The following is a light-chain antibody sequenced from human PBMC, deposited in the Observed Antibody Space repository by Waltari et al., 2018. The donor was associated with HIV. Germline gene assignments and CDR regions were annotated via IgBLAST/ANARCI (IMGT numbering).Light chain of an antibody. J-gene: IGKJ2*02. Sequence: DIQMTQIPSFLSASVGDSVTITCRASQTVDRWLAWYQQIPGHAPKLLIYKASSLESGVPSRFSGSGSGTEFTLTISSLQPDDFATYYCQQYSTYSCTFGQGTKLDIK. V-gene: IGKV1-5*03. CDR1: QTVDRW. CDR2: KAS. CDR3: QQYSTYSCT.